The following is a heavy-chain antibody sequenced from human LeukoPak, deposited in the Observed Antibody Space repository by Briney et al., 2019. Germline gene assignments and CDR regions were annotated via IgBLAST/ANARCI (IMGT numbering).Heavy chain of an antibody. V-gene: IGHV4-39*07. J-gene: IGHJ4*02. CDR3: AREVRYYYDSSGPFDY. CDR2: IYYTGST. CDR1: GGSISSITYY. Sequence: SSETLSLTCTVSGGSISSITYYWGWVRQPPGKGLEWIGSIYYTGSTYYNPSLKSRVIISVDTSKNQFSLKLSSVTAADTAVYYCAREVRYYYDSSGPFDYWGQGTLVTVSS. D-gene: IGHD3-22*01.